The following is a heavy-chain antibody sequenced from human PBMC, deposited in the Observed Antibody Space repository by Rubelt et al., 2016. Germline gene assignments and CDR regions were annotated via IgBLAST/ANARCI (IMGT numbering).Heavy chain of an antibody. J-gene: IGHJ6*02. CDR3: ARDDPQEEHIVVVVAASNYYGMDV. CDR2: ISYDGSNK. CDR1: A. V-gene: IGHV3-30*04. Sequence: AMHWVRQAPGKGLEWVAVISYDGSNKYYADSVKGRFTISRDNAKNSLYLQMNSLRAEDTAVYYCARDDPQEEHIVVVVAASNYYGMDVWGQGTTVTVSS. D-gene: IGHD2-15*01.